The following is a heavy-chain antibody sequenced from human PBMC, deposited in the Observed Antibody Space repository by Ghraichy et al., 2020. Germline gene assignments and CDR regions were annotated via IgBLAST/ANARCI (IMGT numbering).Heavy chain of an antibody. D-gene: IGHD2-21*02. CDR3: ARKGASCGGDCYLDFDL. V-gene: IGHV3-48*02. J-gene: IGHJ2*01. CDR1: GFTFSSYS. CDR2: IDTGKRSTI. Sequence: GGSLRLSCVASGFTFSSYSMNWVRQAPGKGLEWVSYIDTGKRSTIYYAGFVRGRFTISRDNGRNSLYLQMNSLRDEDTAVYYCARKGASCGGDCYLDFDLWGRGTLVTVSS.